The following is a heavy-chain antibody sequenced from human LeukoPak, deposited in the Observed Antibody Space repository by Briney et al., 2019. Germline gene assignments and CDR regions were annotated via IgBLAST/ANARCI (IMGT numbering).Heavy chain of an antibody. Sequence: GGSLRLSCAASGFTFSSYWMSWVRQAPGKGLEWVANIKQDGSEKYYVDSVKGRFTISRDNAKNSLYLQMNSLRAEDTAVYYCAREAYCGGDCSRAEYFQHWGQGTLVTVSS. CDR3: AREAYCGGDCSRAEYFQH. V-gene: IGHV3-7*01. D-gene: IGHD2-21*02. CDR2: IKQDGSEK. J-gene: IGHJ1*01. CDR1: GFTFSSYW.